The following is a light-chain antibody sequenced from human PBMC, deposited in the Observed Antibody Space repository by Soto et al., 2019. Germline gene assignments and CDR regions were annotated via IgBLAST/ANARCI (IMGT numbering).Light chain of an antibody. Sequence: QSVLTQPASVSGSPGQSITISCTGTSSDVAGYNYVSWYQQHPGKAPKLMIYDVSNRPSGVSNRFSGSKSGNTASLTISGLQAEDEAGYYCSSYTSSGTLEVFGTGTKVTVL. CDR3: SSYTSSGTLEV. V-gene: IGLV2-14*01. CDR2: DVS. J-gene: IGLJ1*01. CDR1: SSDVAGYNY.